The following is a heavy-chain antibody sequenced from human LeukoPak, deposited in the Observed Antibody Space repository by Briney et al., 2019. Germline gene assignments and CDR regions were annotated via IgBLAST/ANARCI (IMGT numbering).Heavy chain of an antibody. V-gene: IGHV1-18*01. Sequence: ASVKVSCKASGYTFISYGISWVRQAPGQGLEWMGWVSAYNGNTNYAQKLQGRVTMTTDTSTSTAYMELRSLRSDGTAVYYCARGEQQLVLYAEYFQHWGQGTLVTVSS. CDR2: VSAYNGNT. D-gene: IGHD6-13*01. CDR1: GYTFISYG. J-gene: IGHJ1*01. CDR3: ARGEQQLVLYAEYFQH.